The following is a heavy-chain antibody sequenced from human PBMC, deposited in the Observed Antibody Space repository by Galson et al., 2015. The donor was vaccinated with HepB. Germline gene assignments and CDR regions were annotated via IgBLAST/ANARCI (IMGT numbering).Heavy chain of an antibody. V-gene: IGHV1-24*01. D-gene: IGHD3-3*01. CDR3: ATESNYDFWSGYSYWYFDL. CDR2: FDPEDGET. J-gene: IGHJ2*01. CDR1: GYTLTELS. Sequence: SVKVSCKVSGYTLTELSMHWVRQAPGKGLEWMGGFDPEDGETIYVQKFQGRVTMTEDTSTDTAYMELSSLRSEDTAVYYCATESNYDFWSGYSYWYFDLWGRGTLVTVSS.